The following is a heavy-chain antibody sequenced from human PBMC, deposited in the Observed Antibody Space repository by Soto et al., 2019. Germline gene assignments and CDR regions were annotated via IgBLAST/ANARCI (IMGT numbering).Heavy chain of an antibody. D-gene: IGHD2-21*01. CDR3: ARVRHIEDAATKYFFDY. CDR2: ISYSGST. J-gene: IGHJ4*01. CDR1: GGSINSYY. V-gene: IGHV4-59*01. Sequence: PSETLSLTCTVSGGSINSYYWSWIRQSPGKGLEWIGYISYSGSTNYHPSLKSRVTISLDTSKNQFSLNLSSVTAADTAVYYCARVRHIEDAATKYFFDYWGQGTLVTVSS.